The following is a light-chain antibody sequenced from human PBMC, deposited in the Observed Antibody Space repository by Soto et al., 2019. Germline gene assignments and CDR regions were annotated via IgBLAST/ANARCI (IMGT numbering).Light chain of an antibody. CDR3: SSYTSSNTLEV. CDR1: SRDVGGSNY. Sequence: QSVLIQPASVSGSPGQSITISCTGTSRDVGGSNYVSWYQHHPHRAPKLLIYEVSYRPSGVSSRFSGSKSGNTASLTISGLHAEDEADYYCSSYTSSNTLEVFGVGTKLTVL. CDR2: EVS. J-gene: IGLJ2*01. V-gene: IGLV2-14*01.